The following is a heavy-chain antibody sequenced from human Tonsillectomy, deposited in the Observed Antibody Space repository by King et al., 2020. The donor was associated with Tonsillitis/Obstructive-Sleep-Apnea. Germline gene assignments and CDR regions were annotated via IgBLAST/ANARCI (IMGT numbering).Heavy chain of an antibody. CDR2: ISYDGNNQ. CDR1: GFTFSSYA. CDR3: ARLAYCSSPSCLAGYYYYYMDV. D-gene: IGHD2-2*01. V-gene: IGHV3-30*04. J-gene: IGHJ6*03. Sequence: VQLVESGGGVVQPGRSLRLSCAASGFTFSSYAMHWVRQAPGKGLEWVAVISYDGNNQFHADSVKGRFTISRDNSKNTLYLQMSSLRAEDKAVFYCARLAYCSSPSCLAGYYYYYMDVWGKGTTVTVSS.